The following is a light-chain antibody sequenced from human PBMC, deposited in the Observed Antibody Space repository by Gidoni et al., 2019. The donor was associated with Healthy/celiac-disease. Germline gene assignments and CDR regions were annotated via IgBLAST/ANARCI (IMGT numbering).Light chain of an antibody. V-gene: IGKV3-11*01. J-gene: IGKJ5*01. CDR1: QSVRSY. CDR3: QQRSNWPSIT. Sequence: EIVLTQSPATLSLSPGERATLSCRASQSVRSYLAWYQQKPGQAPRLLIYDASNRATGIPARFSGSGSGIDFTLTISSLEPEDFAVYYCQQRSNWPSITFGQGTRLEIK. CDR2: DAS.